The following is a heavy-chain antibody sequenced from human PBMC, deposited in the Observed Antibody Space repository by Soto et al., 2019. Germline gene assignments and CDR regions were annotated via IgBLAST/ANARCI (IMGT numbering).Heavy chain of an antibody. J-gene: IGHJ5*02. Sequence: QVQLVESGGGVVQPGRSLRLSCAASGFTFSSYGMHWVRQAPGKGLEWVAVIWYDGSNKYYADSVKGRFTISRGNSKNTLYLQMNSLRAEDTAVYYCARDRSGWFDPWGQGTLVTVSS. CDR1: GFTFSSYG. CDR2: IWYDGSNK. V-gene: IGHV3-33*01. CDR3: ARDRSGWFDP.